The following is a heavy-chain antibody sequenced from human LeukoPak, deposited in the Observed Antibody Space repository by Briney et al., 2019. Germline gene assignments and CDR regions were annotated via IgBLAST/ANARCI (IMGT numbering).Heavy chain of an antibody. V-gene: IGHV3-30-3*01. J-gene: IGHJ4*02. CDR2: ISYDGSNK. Sequence: GGSLRLSCAASGFTFSSYAMHWVRQAPSKGLEWVAVISYDGSNKYYADSVKGRFTISRDNSKNTLYLQMNSLRAEDTAVYYCARDSLVVGGGGYFDYWGQGTLVTVSS. CDR1: GFTFSSYA. CDR3: ARDSLVVGGGGYFDY. D-gene: IGHD3-22*01.